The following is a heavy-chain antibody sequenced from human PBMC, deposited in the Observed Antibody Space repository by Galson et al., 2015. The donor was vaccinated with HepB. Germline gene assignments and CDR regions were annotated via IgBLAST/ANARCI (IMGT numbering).Heavy chain of an antibody. CDR2: IIPIFGTA. V-gene: IGHV1-69*13. J-gene: IGHJ4*02. D-gene: IGHD5-12*01. CDR1: GGTFSSYG. Sequence: SVKVSCKASGGTFSSYGISWVRQAPGQGLEWMGGIIPIFGTANYAQKFQGRVTITADESTSTAYMELSSLRSEDTAVYYCARESRGYSGYDRGDYWGQGTLVTVSS. CDR3: ARESRGYSGYDRGDY.